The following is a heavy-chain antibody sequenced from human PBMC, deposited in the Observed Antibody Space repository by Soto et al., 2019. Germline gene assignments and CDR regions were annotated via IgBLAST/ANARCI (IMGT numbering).Heavy chain of an antibody. V-gene: IGHV1-69*12. CDR1: GGTFSTSA. CDR3: ARDKDRQQLGGNYYYILDV. D-gene: IGHD3-3*02. CDR2: IMPVFATP. Sequence: QVQLVQSGAEVKKPGSSVKVSCKASGGTFSTSAISWVRQAPRQGLEWVGGIMPVFATPDYAQKFQGRVTITADESTTTAYLELTSLRTDDTAVYYCARDKDRQQLGGNYYYILDVWGQGTAITVSS. J-gene: IGHJ6*02.